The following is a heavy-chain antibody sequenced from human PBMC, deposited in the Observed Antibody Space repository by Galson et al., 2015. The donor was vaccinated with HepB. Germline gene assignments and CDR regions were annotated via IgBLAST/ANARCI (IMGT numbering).Heavy chain of an antibody. J-gene: IGHJ6*03. CDR2: INHSGST. Sequence: TLSLTCAVYGGSFSGYYWSWIRQPPGKGPEWIGEINHSGSTNYNPSLKSRVTISVDTSKNQFSLKLSSVTAADTAVYYCAREGIVVVPAALHGDNYYYYYMDVWGKGTTVTVSS. V-gene: IGHV4-34*01. D-gene: IGHD2-2*01. CDR3: AREGIVVVPAALHGDNYYYYYMDV. CDR1: GGSFSGYY.